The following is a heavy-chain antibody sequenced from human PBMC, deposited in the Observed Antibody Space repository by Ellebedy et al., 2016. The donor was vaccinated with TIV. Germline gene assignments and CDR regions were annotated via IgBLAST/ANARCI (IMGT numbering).Heavy chain of an antibody. J-gene: IGHJ4*02. Sequence: ASVKVSCKASGFTFTSSAMQWVRQARGQRLEWIGWIVVGSGNTNYAQKFQERVTITRDMSTSTAYMELSSLRSEDTAVYYCAADRGLTYCGGDCGSYYFDYWGQGTLVTASS. CDR3: AADRGLTYCGGDCGSYYFDY. D-gene: IGHD2-21*02. CDR2: IVVGSGNT. CDR1: GFTFTSSA. V-gene: IGHV1-58*02.